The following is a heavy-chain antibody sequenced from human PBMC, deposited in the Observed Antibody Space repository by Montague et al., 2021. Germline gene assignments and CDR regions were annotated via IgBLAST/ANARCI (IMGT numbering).Heavy chain of an antibody. CDR1: GFTFSNFW. J-gene: IGHJ4*01. D-gene: IGHD5-24*01. CDR3: VRDGDGFNFDY. CDR2: IVGDGHYK. Sequence: SLSLSCAASGFTFSNFWMHWVRQAPEKGLVWVSRIVGDGHYKNYADSVQGRFTISRDNAENTLYLQMDGLRVGDTAVYYCVRDGDGFNFDYWGHGTLVTVSS. V-gene: IGHV3-74*01.